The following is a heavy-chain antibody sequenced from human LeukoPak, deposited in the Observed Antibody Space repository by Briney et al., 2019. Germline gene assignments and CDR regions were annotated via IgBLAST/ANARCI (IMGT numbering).Heavy chain of an antibody. V-gene: IGHV3-7*03. CDR3: ASNYGG. Sequence: GGSLRLSCAASGFDFSNYWMYWVRQAPGKGLQWVANIKQDGSERYYVDSVRGRFTISRDNAKNSLSLQMNSLRAEDTAVYYCASNYGGWGQGTLVTVSS. CDR1: GFDFSNYW. CDR2: IKQDGSER. J-gene: IGHJ4*02. D-gene: IGHD4-11*01.